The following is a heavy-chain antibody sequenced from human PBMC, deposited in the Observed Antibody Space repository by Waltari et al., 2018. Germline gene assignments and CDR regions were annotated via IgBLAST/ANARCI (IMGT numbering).Heavy chain of an antibody. CDR1: PGSITTSGYY. J-gene: IGHJ3*02. Sequence: LQLQESGPGLVKPSETLSLTCTVSPGSITTSGYYWGWIRQPPGKGLEWIGRIYYNGITYYDPSLESRVIISIDTSESRISLRLNSVTAADTAVYYCAVGRGIFDIWGQGTVVTVSS. D-gene: IGHD6-13*01. CDR2: IYYNGIT. CDR3: AVGRGIFDI. V-gene: IGHV4-39*01.